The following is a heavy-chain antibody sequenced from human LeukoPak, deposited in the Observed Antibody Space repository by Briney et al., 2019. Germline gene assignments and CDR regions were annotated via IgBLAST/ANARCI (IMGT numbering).Heavy chain of an antibody. CDR2: ISSSSSYI. D-gene: IGHD6-19*01. J-gene: IGHJ6*03. V-gene: IGHV3-21*01. Sequence: PGRSLRLSCAASGFTFSSYGMHWVRQAPGKGLEWVSSISSSSSYIYYADSVKGRFTISRDNAKNSLYLQMNSLRAEDTAIYYCARSSGWYHRGPDYYYYYMDVWGKGTTVTVS. CDR1: GFTFSSYG. CDR3: ARSSGWYHRGPDYYYYYMDV.